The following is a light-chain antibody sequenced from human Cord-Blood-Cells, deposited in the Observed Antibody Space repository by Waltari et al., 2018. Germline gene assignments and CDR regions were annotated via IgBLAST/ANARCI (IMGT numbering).Light chain of an antibody. J-gene: IGKJ4*01. CDR1: QSVSSSY. CDR3: QQYCSSPHT. CDR2: DAS. Sequence: EIALTQPLSTLSLSSVERDTLSCGASQSVSSSYLAWYQQKPGLPPRLLSYDASSMDTGIPERFSGSGSGTDFTLTISRLEPEDFAVYYCQQYCSSPHTFGEGTKVEIK. V-gene: IGKV3D-20*01.